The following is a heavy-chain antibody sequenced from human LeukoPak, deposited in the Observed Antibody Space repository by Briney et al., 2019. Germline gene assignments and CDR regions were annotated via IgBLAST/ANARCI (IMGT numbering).Heavy chain of an antibody. CDR2: MKEDGSEK. CDR1: GFTFNTFW. J-gene: IGHJ3*02. D-gene: IGHD3-9*01. CDR3: ARLPRLVKYAFDI. V-gene: IGHV3-7*04. Sequence: GGSLRLSCAASGFTFNTFWMSWVRQAPGKGLEWVANMKEDGSEKYYVDSVKGRFTISRDNAKNSLYLQMNSLRAEDTAVYYCARLPRLVKYAFDIWGQGTMVTVSS.